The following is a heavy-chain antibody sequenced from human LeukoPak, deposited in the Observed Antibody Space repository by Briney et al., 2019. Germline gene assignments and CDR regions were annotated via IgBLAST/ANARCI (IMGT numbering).Heavy chain of an antibody. D-gene: IGHD2-2*01. CDR1: GFSFNTFW. J-gene: IGHJ4*02. CDR2: INQGGTEK. V-gene: IGHV3-7*01. Sequence: GGSLRLSCATSGFSFNTFWMNWVRQAPGKGLERVASINQGGTEKCYVDSVKGRFTISRDNAKNSLYLQMYGLTAEDTAVYYCARDGPPAGLYFDNWGQGTLVTVSS. CDR3: ARDGPPAGLYFDN.